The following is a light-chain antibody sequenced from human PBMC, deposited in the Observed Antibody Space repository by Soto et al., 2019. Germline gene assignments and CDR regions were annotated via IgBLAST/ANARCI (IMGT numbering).Light chain of an antibody. Sequence: EIVLTQSPGTLSLSPGERATLSCRASQSVSSSDLAWYQQKPGPAPRLLIYGASSRATGIPDRFSGSGSGTFFTRTISRLEPEDFAAYYCPPYRSSPPSTFGQGNKVEIK. J-gene: IGKJ1*01. V-gene: IGKV3-20*01. CDR3: PPYRSSPPST. CDR1: QSVSSSD. CDR2: GAS.